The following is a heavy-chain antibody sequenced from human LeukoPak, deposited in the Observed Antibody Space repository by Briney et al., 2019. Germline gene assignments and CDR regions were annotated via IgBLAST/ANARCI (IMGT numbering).Heavy chain of an antibody. CDR2: ILDDGSNK. Sequence: PGRSLRLSCAASGFTFSTFAMHWVRQAPGKGLEWVAVILDDGSNKYYADSVKGRFTIPRDNSKNTLYLQMNSLRAEDTAVYYCAREFRLLLWFGELAYWGQGTLVTVSS. CDR3: AREFRLLLWFGELAY. J-gene: IGHJ4*02. V-gene: IGHV3-30*04. CDR1: GFTFSTFA. D-gene: IGHD3-10*01.